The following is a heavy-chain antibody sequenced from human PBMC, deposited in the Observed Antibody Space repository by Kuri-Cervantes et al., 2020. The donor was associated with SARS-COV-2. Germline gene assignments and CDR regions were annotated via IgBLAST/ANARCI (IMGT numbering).Heavy chain of an antibody. V-gene: IGHV3-30-3*01. Sequence: GESLKISCAASGFTFSTYAMHWVRQAPGKGLEWVAVISYDGSNKYYADSVKGRFTLSRDNSKNTLYLQMNSLRAEDTAVYYCARGLGGNYCYFDYWGQGTLVTVSS. CDR1: GFTFSTYA. D-gene: IGHD1-26*01. J-gene: IGHJ4*02. CDR2: ISYDGSNK. CDR3: ARGLGGNYCYFDY.